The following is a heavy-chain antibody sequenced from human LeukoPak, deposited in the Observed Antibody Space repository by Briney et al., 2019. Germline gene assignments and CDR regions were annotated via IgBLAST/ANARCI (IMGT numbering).Heavy chain of an antibody. CDR1: GGSISSGSYY. D-gene: IGHD2-15*01. Sequence: SQTLSLTCTVSGGSISSGSYYWSWIRQPAGKGLEWIGRIYTSGSTNYNPSLKSPVTISVDTSKNQFSLKLSSVTAADTAVYYCARSIASSFYYMDVWGKGTTVTVSS. CDR2: IYTSGST. CDR3: ARSIASSFYYMDV. V-gene: IGHV4-61*02. J-gene: IGHJ6*03.